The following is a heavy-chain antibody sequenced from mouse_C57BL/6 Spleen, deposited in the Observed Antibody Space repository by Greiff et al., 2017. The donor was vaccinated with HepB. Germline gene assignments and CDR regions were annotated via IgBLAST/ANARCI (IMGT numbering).Heavy chain of an antibody. V-gene: IGHV1-55*01. CDR3: ARLFITTRRDYFDY. Sequence: QVHVKQSGAELVKPGASVKMSCKASGYTFTSYWITWVKQRPGQGLEWIGDIYPGSGSTNYNEKFKSKATLTVDTSSSTAYMQLSSLTSEDSAVYYCARLFITTRRDYFDYWGQGTTLTVSS. D-gene: IGHD1-1*01. CDR1: GYTFTSYW. CDR2: IYPGSGST. J-gene: IGHJ2*01.